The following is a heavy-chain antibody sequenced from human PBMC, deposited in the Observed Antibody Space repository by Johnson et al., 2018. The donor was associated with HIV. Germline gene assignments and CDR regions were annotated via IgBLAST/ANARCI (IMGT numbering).Heavy chain of an antibody. V-gene: IGHV3-30*02. D-gene: IGHD1-26*01. J-gene: IGHJ3*02. CDR1: GFEFSNYG. CDR3: AKGIGSGSYDAFDI. Sequence: QVQLVESGGGVVQPGGSLRLSCAASGFEFSNYGMHWVRQAPGKGLEWVAFIRYDGSNKYYADSVKGRFTISRDNSKNTLYLQMNSLRSEDTAVYYCAKGIGSGSYDAFDIWGQGTMVTVSS. CDR2: IRYDGSNK.